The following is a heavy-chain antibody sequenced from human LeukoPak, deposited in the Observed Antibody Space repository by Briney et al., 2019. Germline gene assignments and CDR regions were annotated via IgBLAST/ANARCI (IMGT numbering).Heavy chain of an antibody. CDR3: ARGVGSYYDFWSGIYLHDAFDI. Sequence: GGSLRLSCAASGFTFSSYSMNWVRQAPGKGLEWVSSISSSSSYIYYADSVKGRFTISRDNAKNSLYLQMNSLRAEDTAVYYCARGVGSYYDFWSGIYLHDAFDIWGQGTMVTVSS. CDR2: ISSSSSYI. D-gene: IGHD3-3*01. J-gene: IGHJ3*02. V-gene: IGHV3-21*01. CDR1: GFTFSSYS.